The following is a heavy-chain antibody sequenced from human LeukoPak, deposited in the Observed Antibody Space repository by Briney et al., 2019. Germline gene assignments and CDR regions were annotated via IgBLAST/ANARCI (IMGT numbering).Heavy chain of an antibody. Sequence: ASVKVSCKASGYTFTSYGISWVRQAPGQGLEWMGMINPSEDSTNYAQKFQGRVTMTRDTSTSTVYMELSSLRSEDTAVYYCAREMAGGYFDYWGQGILVTVSS. CDR2: INPSEDST. CDR3: AREMAGGYFDY. V-gene: IGHV1-46*01. J-gene: IGHJ4*02. CDR1: GYTFTSYG. D-gene: IGHD5-24*01.